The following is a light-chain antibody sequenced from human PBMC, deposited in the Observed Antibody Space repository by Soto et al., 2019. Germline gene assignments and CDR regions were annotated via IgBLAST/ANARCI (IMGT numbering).Light chain of an antibody. CDR3: SSYTSSSTV. Sequence: QSVLTQPASVSGSPGQSITISCTGTSSDVGGYNYVSWYQQHPGKAPKLMIYEVSNRPSGVSNRFSGSKSGNTASLTISGLQAEDEADYYCSSYTSSSTVFGGGTSSPS. V-gene: IGLV2-14*01. J-gene: IGLJ2*01. CDR2: EVS. CDR1: SSDVGGYNY.